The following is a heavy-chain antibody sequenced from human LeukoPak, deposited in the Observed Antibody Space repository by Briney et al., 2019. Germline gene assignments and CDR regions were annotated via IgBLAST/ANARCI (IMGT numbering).Heavy chain of an antibody. CDR2: INPTGGST. J-gene: IGHJ4*02. CDR1: GYTFTSYY. Sequence: GASVKVSCKASGYTFTSYYMHWVRQAPGQGLEWMGLINPTGGSTGYAQKLQGRVTMTTDTSTSTAYMELRSLRSDDTAVYYCARDPTHCSSTSCSPGFDYWGQGTLVTVSS. D-gene: IGHD2-2*01. V-gene: IGHV1-46*01. CDR3: ARDPTHCSSTSCSPGFDY.